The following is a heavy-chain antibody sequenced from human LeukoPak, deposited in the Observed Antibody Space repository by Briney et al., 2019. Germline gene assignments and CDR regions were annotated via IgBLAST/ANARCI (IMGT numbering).Heavy chain of an antibody. J-gene: IGHJ4*02. D-gene: IGHD2-15*01. Sequence: SETLSLTCTVSGGSISSGDYYWSWIRQPPGKGLEYIGYINFSGSTSYNPSLKGRLTISVVTSKNQFSLKLSSVTAADTAVYYCARAPVGYCSGGTCKRYFDYWSQGTLVTVSS. CDR3: ARAPVGYCSGGTCKRYFDY. V-gene: IGHV4-30-4*01. CDR2: INFSGST. CDR1: GGSISSGDYY.